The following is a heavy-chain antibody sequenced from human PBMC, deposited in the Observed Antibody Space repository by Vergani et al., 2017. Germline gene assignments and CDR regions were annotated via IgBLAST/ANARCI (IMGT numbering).Heavy chain of an antibody. CDR3: AKDLGTSSGGGWFDP. CDR1: GFTSAGYA. J-gene: IGHJ5*02. Sequence: DVQLVESGEGLVQPGGSLRLSCVASGFTSAGYAMHWVRQAPGKGLEWVSGISWNSNSIGYADSVKGRFTISRDNAKNSLYLQMNSLRAEDTALYYCAKDLGTSSGGGWFDPWGQGTLVTVSS. CDR2: ISWNSNSI. V-gene: IGHV3-9*02. D-gene: IGHD6-6*01.